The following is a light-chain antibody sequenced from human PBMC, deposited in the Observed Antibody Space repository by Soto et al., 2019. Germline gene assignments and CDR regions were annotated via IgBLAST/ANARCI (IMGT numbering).Light chain of an antibody. J-gene: IGLJ1*01. CDR3: SSYTSSSTLYV. Sequence: QSALTQPASVSGSPGQSITISCTGTSSDVGGYNYVSWYQQHPGKAPKLMIYEVSNRPSGVSNRFSGSKSGNTASLTISGLQADDDADYYCSSYTSSSTLYVFGTGTKLTVL. CDR2: EVS. V-gene: IGLV2-14*01. CDR1: SSDVGGYNY.